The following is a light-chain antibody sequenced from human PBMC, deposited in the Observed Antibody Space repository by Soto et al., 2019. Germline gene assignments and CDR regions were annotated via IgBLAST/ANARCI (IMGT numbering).Light chain of an antibody. CDR3: SSYTAGTTL. Sequence: QSALTQPASVSGSLGQSIIISCAGPSRTYNYVSWYQQHPGKAPTVIIFDVYNLPSGLSHRFSVSQSGNTASLTFAGRQAEDEAYYYCSSYTAGTTLFGGGTKLTAL. CDR2: DVY. J-gene: IGLJ3*02. V-gene: IGLV2-14*03. CDR1: SRTYNY.